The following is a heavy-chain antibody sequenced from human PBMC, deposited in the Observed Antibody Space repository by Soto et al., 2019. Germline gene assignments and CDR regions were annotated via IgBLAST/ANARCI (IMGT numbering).Heavy chain of an antibody. Sequence: QVQLVESGGGVVQPGRSLRLSCAASGFTFSNYGMHWVRQAPGKGLEWVAAIWYDGTNKYYADSVKGRFIISRDNSKNTLYLQKNSLRAEDTAVYYCAGAGGQPSVWGQGTTVTVSS. CDR3: AGAGGQPSV. CDR1: GFTFSNYG. V-gene: IGHV3-33*01. D-gene: IGHD2-8*02. CDR2: IWYDGTNK. J-gene: IGHJ6*02.